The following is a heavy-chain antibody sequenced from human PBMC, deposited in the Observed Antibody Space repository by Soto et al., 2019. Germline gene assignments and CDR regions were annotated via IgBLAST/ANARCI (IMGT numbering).Heavy chain of an antibody. Sequence: QVQLVQSGAEVKKPGSSVMVSCKASGGTFSSYTINWVRQAPGQGLEWMGRIIPVVGITNYAQKFQGRVTITADXXTXTXXMELSSLRSEDTAVYYCARSGDYCNTATCYKFYSHWGQGTLVTVSS. CDR3: ARSGDYCNTATCYKFYSH. D-gene: IGHD2-2*02. CDR1: GGTFSSYT. J-gene: IGHJ4*02. CDR2: IIPVVGIT. V-gene: IGHV1-69*02.